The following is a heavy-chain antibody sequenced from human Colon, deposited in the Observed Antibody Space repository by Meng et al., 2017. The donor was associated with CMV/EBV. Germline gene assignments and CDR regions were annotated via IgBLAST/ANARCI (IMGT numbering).Heavy chain of an antibody. CDR1: GFSFRNYP. CDR2: ISGSGGST. J-gene: IGHJ4*02. V-gene: IGHV3-23*01. CDR3: AKDGISGRPSDH. D-gene: IGHD6-6*01. Sequence: SCAASGFSFRNYPMSWVRQAPGKGLEWVAGISGSGGSTYYADSVKGRITISRDNSNNSLYLQMNSLRADDTAVYYCAKDGISGRPSDHWGQGSLVTVSS.